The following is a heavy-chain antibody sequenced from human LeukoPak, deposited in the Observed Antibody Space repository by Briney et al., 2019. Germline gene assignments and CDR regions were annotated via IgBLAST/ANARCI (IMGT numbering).Heavy chain of an antibody. CDR3: ARVGMTTVTSFDY. D-gene: IGHD4-17*01. Sequence: GGSLRLSCAASGFTFSNYAMSWVRQAPGKGLEWVSAITGSGSGIYYADSMKSRFTISRDNSKNTLYLQINSLRAEDTAVYYCARVGMTTVTSFDYWGQGTLVTVSS. J-gene: IGHJ4*02. CDR1: GFTFSNYA. CDR2: ITGSGSGI. V-gene: IGHV3-23*01.